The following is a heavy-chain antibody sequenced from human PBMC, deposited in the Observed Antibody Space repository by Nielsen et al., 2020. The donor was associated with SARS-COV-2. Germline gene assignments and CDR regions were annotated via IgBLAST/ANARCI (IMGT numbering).Heavy chain of an antibody. J-gene: IGHJ6*02. CDR2: FDPEDGET. Sequence: ASVKVSCKVSGYTLTELSMHWVRQAPGKGLEWMGGFDPEDGETIYAQKFQGRVTMTEDTSTDTAYMELSILRSEDTAVYYCATAQAAPGGMDVWGQGTAVTVSS. V-gene: IGHV1-24*01. CDR1: GYTLTELS. D-gene: IGHD6-13*01. CDR3: ATAQAAPGGMDV.